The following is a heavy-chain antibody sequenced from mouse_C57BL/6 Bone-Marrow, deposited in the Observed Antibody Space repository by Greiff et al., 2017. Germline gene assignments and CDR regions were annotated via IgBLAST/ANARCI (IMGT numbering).Heavy chain of an antibody. J-gene: IGHJ4*01. Sequence: EVKLMESGEGLVKPGGSLKLSCAATGFTFSSDALSWVRQTPEKKLEWVAYFSSGGDYIYYADTVKGRFTISSDNARNTLYLQMSRLKSEDTAMYYCTREFSTVVAYYAMDYWGQGTSVTVSS. CDR1: GFTFSSDA. CDR2: FSSGGDYI. CDR3: TREFSTVVAYYAMDY. V-gene: IGHV5-9-1*02. D-gene: IGHD1-1*01.